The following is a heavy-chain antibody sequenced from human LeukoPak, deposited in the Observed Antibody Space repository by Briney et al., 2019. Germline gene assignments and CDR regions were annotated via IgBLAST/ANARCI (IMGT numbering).Heavy chain of an antibody. CDR3: ARWGGGYLYGFFDY. CDR1: GFTFSSYW. D-gene: IGHD3-16*02. CDR2: IKQDGSEK. V-gene: IGHV3-7*01. J-gene: IGHJ4*02. Sequence: GGSLRLSCAASGFTFSSYWMSWVRQAPGKGLEWVANIKQDGSEKYYVDSVKGRFTISRDNAKNSLYLQMNSLRAEDTAVYYCARWGGGYLYGFFDYWGQGTLVTVSS.